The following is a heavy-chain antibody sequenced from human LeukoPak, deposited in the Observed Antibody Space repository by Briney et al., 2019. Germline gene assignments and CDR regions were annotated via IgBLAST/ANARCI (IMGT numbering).Heavy chain of an antibody. CDR2: INPSGGST. J-gene: IGHJ4*02. V-gene: IGHV1-46*01. D-gene: IGHD3-10*01. CDR3: ARGYYYGSGRGALNY. Sequence: ASVKVSCKASGYTFTSYYMHWVRQAPGQGLEWMGIINPSGGSTSYAQKFQGRVTMTRNTSISTAYMELSSLRSEDTAVYYCARGYYYGSGRGALNYWGQGTLVTVSS. CDR1: GYTFTSYY.